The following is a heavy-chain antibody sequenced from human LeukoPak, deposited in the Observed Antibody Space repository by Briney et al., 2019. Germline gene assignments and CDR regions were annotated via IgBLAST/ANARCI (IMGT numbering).Heavy chain of an antibody. CDR1: GGTFDTYA. Sequence: GASVKVSCKASGGTFDTYALSWVRQAPGQGLKWMGWINPNSGGTNYAQKFQGRVTMTRDTSISTAYMELSRLRSDDTAVYYCARDNADDYGDYYYYCMDVWGKGTTVTVSS. V-gene: IGHV1-2*02. CDR2: INPNSGGT. J-gene: IGHJ6*03. D-gene: IGHD4-17*01. CDR3: ARDNADDYGDYYYYCMDV.